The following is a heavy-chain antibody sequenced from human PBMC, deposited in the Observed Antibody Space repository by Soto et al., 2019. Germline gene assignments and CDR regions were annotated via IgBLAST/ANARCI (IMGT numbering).Heavy chain of an antibody. J-gene: IGHJ5*02. CDR3: ARSIMITFGGVIVPWFDP. CDR2: INPNSGGK. D-gene: IGHD3-16*02. CDR1: GYTFTGYY. Sequence: QVQLVQSGAEVKKPGASVKVSCKASGYTFTGYYMHWVRQAPGQGLEWMGWINPNSGGKNYAQKFQGWVTMTRDTSISTAYMELSRLRSDDTAVYYCARSIMITFGGVIVPWFDPWGQGTLVTVSS. V-gene: IGHV1-2*04.